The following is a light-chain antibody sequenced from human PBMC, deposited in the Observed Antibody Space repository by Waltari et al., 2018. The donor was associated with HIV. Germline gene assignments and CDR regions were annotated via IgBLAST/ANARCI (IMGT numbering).Light chain of an antibody. CDR3: CSYAGSSNWV. Sequence: QSALTKPASVSGSPGQPITISCTGSSSDVGSYNLVSWYQQHPGKAPKLMIYEGIKRPAGVSNLFSGSKSGTTASLTISGLHAEDEADYYCCSYAGSSNWVFGGGTKLTVL. V-gene: IGLV2-23*01. CDR1: SSDVGSYNL. CDR2: EGI. J-gene: IGLJ3*02.